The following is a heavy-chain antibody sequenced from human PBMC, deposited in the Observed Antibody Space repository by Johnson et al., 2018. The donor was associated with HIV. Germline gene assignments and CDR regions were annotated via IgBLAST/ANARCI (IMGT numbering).Heavy chain of an antibody. CDR1: GFNFGGYW. J-gene: IGHJ3*02. D-gene: IGHD1-14*01. V-gene: IGHV3-7*05. CDR3: TRGPRNPGLDAFHI. CDR2: IKQDGSEK. Sequence: VHLVESGGGLVQPGGSLRLSCAASGFNFGGYWMSWVRQAPGKGLEWVANIKQDGSEKYYVDSVKGRFTISRDNAKDSLYLQMNSLRPDDTAVYYCTRGPRNPGLDAFHIWGQGTMVTVSS.